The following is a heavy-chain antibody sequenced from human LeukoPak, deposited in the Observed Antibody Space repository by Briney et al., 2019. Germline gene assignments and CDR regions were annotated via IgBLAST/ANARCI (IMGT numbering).Heavy chain of an antibody. Sequence: SETLSLTCTVSGGSISSYYWSWIRRPAGKGLEWIGRIYTSGSTNYNPSLKSRVTMSVDTSKNQFSLKLSSVTAADTAVYYCARDGPYSSGWYRDYYYMDVWGKGTTVTVSS. CDR1: GGSISSYY. CDR3: ARDGPYSSGWYRDYYYMDV. J-gene: IGHJ6*03. V-gene: IGHV4-4*07. D-gene: IGHD6-19*01. CDR2: IYTSGST.